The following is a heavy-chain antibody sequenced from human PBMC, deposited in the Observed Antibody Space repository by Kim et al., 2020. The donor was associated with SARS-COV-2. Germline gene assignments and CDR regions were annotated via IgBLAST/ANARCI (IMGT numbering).Heavy chain of an antibody. V-gene: IGHV1-18*01. D-gene: IGHD1-1*01. CDR2: ISGYNGNT. J-gene: IGHJ4*02. Sequence: ASVKVSCKASGYTFTNYGVSWVRQFPGQGHEWMGWISGYNGNTNYAQKDQGRVTMTTNTSTSTAYMDLRSLRSDDTAVYYCAREGIPSTGADYWSQGSLVSVSS. CDR3: AREGIPSTGADY. CDR1: GYTFTNYG.